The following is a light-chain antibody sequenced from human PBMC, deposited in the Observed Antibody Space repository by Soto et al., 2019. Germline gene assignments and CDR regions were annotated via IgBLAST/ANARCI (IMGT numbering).Light chain of an antibody. CDR2: EVS. Sequence: QSVLTQPPSVSGSPGQSITISCTGSSTDVGYYNYVSWYRHHPGTAPKLMIYEVSNRPSGVSNRFSGSKSGNTASLAISGLQAEEAADYYCSSYTTSSAQVFGGGTKLTVL. J-gene: IGLJ3*02. CDR3: SSYTTSSAQV. CDR1: STDVGYYNY. V-gene: IGLV2-14*01.